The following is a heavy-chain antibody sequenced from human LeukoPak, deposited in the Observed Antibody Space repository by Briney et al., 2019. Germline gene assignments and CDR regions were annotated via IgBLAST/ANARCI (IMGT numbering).Heavy chain of an antibody. J-gene: IGHJ4*02. CDR3: ATADWESFYFDS. CDR2: TSYSEGT. Sequence: SETLSLTCTVSGGSVSRGGYYCNWIRQHPGKGLERIGFTSYSEGTYYNPSLMSRITISVDRSQNQFSLKMRDVTAADTAVYVCATADWESFYFDSWGQGALVAVSS. V-gene: IGHV4-31*03. CDR1: GGSVSRGGYY. D-gene: IGHD1-26*01.